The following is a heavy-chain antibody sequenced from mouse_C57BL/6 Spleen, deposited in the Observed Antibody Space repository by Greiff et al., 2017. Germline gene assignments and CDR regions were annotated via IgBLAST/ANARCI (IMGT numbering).Heavy chain of an antibody. Sequence: VQLQQPGTELVKPGASVKLSCKASGYTFTSYWMHWVKQRPGQGLEWIGNINPSNGGTNYNEKFKSKATLTVDKSSSTAYMQLSSLTSEDSAVYYCARRGAYGNYVDYAMDYWGQGTSVTVSS. CDR1: GYTFTSYW. V-gene: IGHV1-53*01. CDR3: ARRGAYGNYVDYAMDY. CDR2: INPSNGGT. D-gene: IGHD2-1*01. J-gene: IGHJ4*01.